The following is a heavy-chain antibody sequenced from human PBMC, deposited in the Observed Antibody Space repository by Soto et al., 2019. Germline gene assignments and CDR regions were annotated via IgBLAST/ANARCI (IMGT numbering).Heavy chain of an antibody. V-gene: IGHV3-74*01. J-gene: IGHJ5*02. Sequence: EVQLVESGGALVQPGGSLRLSCAASGFTFSTYWMHWVRQAPGKGPVWISRIKNDGTMTFYADSVKGRFTISRDNAKNTLYLQMNSLRAEDPAVYYCAKSDWFDPWGQGTLVTVSS. CDR2: IKNDGTMT. CDR3: AKSDWFDP. CDR1: GFTFSTYW.